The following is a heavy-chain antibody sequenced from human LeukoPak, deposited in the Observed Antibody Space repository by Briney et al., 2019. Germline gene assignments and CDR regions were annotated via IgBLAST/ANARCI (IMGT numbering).Heavy chain of an antibody. D-gene: IGHD2-15*01. CDR3: ATTIVVVVAATRGYFDY. CDR2: IIPIFGTA. V-gene: IGHV1-69*05. J-gene: IGHJ4*02. Sequence: SVKVSCKASGGTFSSYAISWVRQAPGQGLEWMGRIIPIFGTANYAQKFQGRVTITTDESTSTAYMELSSLRSEDTAVYYCATTIVVVVAATRGYFDYWGQGTLVTVSS. CDR1: GGTFSSYA.